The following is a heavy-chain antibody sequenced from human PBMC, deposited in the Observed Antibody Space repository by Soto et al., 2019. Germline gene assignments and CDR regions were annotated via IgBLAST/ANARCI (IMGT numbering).Heavy chain of an antibody. Sequence: QVELQESGPGLVKPSQTLSLTCTVSGGSISSGGYYWSWVRQHPGKGLEWIGYIYDSGSTYYNPSLESRVTISIDTSKNQFSLQLTSVTAADTAVYYCASQATGWYPDYWGQGTLVTVSS. J-gene: IGHJ4*02. CDR1: GGSISSGGYY. V-gene: IGHV4-31*03. D-gene: IGHD6-19*01. CDR3: ASQATGWYPDY. CDR2: IYDSGST.